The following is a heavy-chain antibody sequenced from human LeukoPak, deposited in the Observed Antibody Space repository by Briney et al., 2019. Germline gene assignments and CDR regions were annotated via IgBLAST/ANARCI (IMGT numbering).Heavy chain of an antibody. CDR1: GFTFSSYS. V-gene: IGHV3-21*01. CDR3: ARGEVVVVPAALDY. D-gene: IGHD2-2*01. CDR2: ISGSSSYI. Sequence: GGSLRLSCAASGFTFSSYSMNWVRQAPGKGLEWVSSISGSSSYIYYADSVKGRFTISRDNAKNSLYLQMNSLRAEDTAVYYCARGEVVVVPAALDYWGQGTLVTVSS. J-gene: IGHJ4*02.